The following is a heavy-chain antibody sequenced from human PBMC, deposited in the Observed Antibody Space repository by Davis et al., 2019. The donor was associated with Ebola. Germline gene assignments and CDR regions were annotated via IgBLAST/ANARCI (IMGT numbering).Heavy chain of an antibody. CDR2: ISTSSNYI. CDR1: GLTFSRYS. Sequence: GESLKISCAASGLTFSRYSMNWVRQAPGKGLEWVSSISTSSNYITYADSVKGRFTISRDNAKNSLYLQMNSLRAEDTAVYYCASRYCSGGSCYSFDYWGHGTLVTVSS. V-gene: IGHV3-21*01. D-gene: IGHD2-15*01. J-gene: IGHJ4*01. CDR3: ASRYCSGGSCYSFDY.